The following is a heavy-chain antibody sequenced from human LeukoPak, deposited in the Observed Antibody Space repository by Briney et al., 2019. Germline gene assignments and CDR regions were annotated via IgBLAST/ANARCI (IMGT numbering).Heavy chain of an antibody. J-gene: IGHJ4*02. D-gene: IGHD1-26*01. Sequence: GGSLRLSCTASGFTFNSYSMTWVRQAPGVWLEWVAYTEPDGSETIYRDSVRGRFTISRDTAKHSLYLQMDCLRAERTGVTFCARHNYYQFVYGGQGTLVTASS. CDR2: TEPDGSET. V-gene: IGHV3-7*01. CDR3: ARHNYYQFVY. CDR1: GFTFNSYS.